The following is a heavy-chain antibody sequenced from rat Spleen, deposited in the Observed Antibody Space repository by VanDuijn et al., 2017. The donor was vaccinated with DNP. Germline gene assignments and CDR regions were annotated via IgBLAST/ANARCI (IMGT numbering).Heavy chain of an antibody. Sequence: QVQLKESGPGLVQPSQTLSLTCTVSGFSLTTNGVSWVRQPPGKGLEWIAAISSGGNTYYNSALKSRLSISRDTSNSQVFLRMNSLQTEDTAIYFCTREREPNNNPFYFDCWGQGVMVTVSS. CDR2: ISSGGNT. V-gene: IGHV2S12*01. CDR3: TREREPNNNPFYFDC. D-gene: IGHD1-10*01. CDR1: GFSLTTNG. J-gene: IGHJ2*01.